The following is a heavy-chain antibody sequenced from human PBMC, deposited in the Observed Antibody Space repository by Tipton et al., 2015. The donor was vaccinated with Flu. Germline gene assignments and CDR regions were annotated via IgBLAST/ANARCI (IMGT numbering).Heavy chain of an antibody. D-gene: IGHD2-15*01. Sequence: QLVQSGGGLVQPGESLRLSCAASGFTFVSYDIHWVRQVPGKGLEWVSSIGTAHDTYYPDSVKGRFTISRENDKNSVYLQMNNLRAGDTSVYYCARGAVSATPFFDHWGQGTLVPVSS. V-gene: IGHV3-13*01. J-gene: IGHJ4*02. CDR2: IGTAHDT. CDR3: ARGAVSATPFFDH. CDR1: GFTFVSYD.